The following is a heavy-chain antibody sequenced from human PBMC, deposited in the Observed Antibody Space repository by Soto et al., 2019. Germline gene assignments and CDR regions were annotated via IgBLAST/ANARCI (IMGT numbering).Heavy chain of an antibody. CDR2: ISYDGSKK. J-gene: IGHJ4*02. V-gene: IGHV3-30*18. CDR1: GFTFSSYG. D-gene: IGHD3-16*01. CDR3: AKDQGGGGSSSDY. Sequence: VQLVESGGGVVQPGRSLRLSCAASGFTFSSYGMHWVRQAPGKGLEWVAVISYDGSKKYYGDSAKGRFTLSRDNSKNTLYLQMNSLRAEDTAVYYCAKDQGGGGSSSDYWGQGTLVTVSS.